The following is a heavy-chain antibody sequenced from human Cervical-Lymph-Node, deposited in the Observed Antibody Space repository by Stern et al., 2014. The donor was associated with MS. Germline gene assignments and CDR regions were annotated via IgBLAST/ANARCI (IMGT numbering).Heavy chain of an antibody. CDR2: IYPEDSDT. D-gene: IGHD3-10*01. V-gene: IGHV5-51*01. Sequence: EVHLVESGGEVKKAGESLKISCKGSGYSFSNTWIGWGRQMPGKGLEWMGFIYPEDSDTRYSPSFQGQVSISADTSISTTYLHWGSLKASDTAMYFCARPLRGINNAFDAWGQGTMVTVYS. CDR3: ARPLRGINNAFDA. CDR1: GYSFSNTW. J-gene: IGHJ3*01.